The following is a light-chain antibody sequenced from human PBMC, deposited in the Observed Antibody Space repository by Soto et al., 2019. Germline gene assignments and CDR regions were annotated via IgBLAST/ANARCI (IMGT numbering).Light chain of an antibody. CDR1: QSLVHGDGNTY. Sequence: IVMTQSPLSSPVTLGQSASISCRSSQSLVHGDGNTYLSWFHQRPGQPPRLLIYRVSDRFSGVPDRFSGSGAGTDFTLTISRVEPEDVGVYYCMQATQSLWTFGQGTKVEI. J-gene: IGKJ1*01. V-gene: IGKV2-24*01. CDR3: MQATQSLWT. CDR2: RVS.